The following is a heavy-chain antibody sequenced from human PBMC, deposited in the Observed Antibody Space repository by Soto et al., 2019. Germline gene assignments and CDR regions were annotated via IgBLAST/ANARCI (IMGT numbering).Heavy chain of an antibody. D-gene: IGHD3-22*01. CDR3: ARDRIAGDSSGYSVDAFDI. CDR2: INPNSGGT. J-gene: IGHJ3*02. V-gene: IGHV1-2*04. CDR1: GYTFTGYY. Sequence: QVQLVQSGAEVKKPGASVKVSCKASGYTFTGYYMHWVRQAPGQGLEWMGWINPNSGGTNYAQKFQGWVTMTRDTSISTAYMGLSRLRSDDTAVYYCARDRIAGDSSGYSVDAFDIWGQGTMVTVSS.